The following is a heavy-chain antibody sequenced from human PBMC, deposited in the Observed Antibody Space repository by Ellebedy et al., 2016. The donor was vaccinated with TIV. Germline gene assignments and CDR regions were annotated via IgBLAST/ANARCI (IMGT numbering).Heavy chain of an antibody. V-gene: IGHV3-48*03. Sequence: GESLKISCAASGFTFSSYWMSWVRQAPGKGLEWVAFISADGDTIYYAKSVKGRFTISRDDADSSLSLQMNSLRGDDTAVYYCVAALDYWGQGTLVTVS. CDR1: GFTFSSYW. CDR3: VAALDY. J-gene: IGHJ4*02. CDR2: ISADGDTI. D-gene: IGHD6-25*01.